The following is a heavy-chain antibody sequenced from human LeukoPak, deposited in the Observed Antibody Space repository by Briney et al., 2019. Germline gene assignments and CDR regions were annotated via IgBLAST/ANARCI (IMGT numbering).Heavy chain of an antibody. CDR3: ARGRGSPTPDY. V-gene: IGHV4-39*07. J-gene: IGHJ4*02. CDR2: IYYSGST. D-gene: IGHD2-15*01. CDR1: GGSISSSSYY. Sequence: SETLSLTCTVSGGSISSSSYYWGWIRQPPGKGLEWIGSIYYSGSTYYNPSLKSRVTISVDTSKNQFSLKLSSVTAADTAVYYCARGRGSPTPDYWGQGTLVTVSS.